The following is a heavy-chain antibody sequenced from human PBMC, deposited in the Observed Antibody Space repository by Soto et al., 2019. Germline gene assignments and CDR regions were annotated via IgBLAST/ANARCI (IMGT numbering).Heavy chain of an antibody. Sequence: ASVKVSCKASGYTFTSYDINWVRQATGQGLEWMGWMNPNSGNTGYAQKFQGRVTMTGNTSISTAYMELSSLRSEDTAVYYCARAYYDSSGYYLYYYYGMDVWGQGTTVTV. CDR1: GYTFTSYD. CDR3: ARAYYDSSGYYLYYYYGMDV. V-gene: IGHV1-8*01. CDR2: MNPNSGNT. D-gene: IGHD3-22*01. J-gene: IGHJ6*02.